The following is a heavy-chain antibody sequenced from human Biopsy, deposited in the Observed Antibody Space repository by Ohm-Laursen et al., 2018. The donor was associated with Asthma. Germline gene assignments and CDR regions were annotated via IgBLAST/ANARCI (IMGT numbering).Heavy chain of an antibody. CDR2: IYYSGST. Sequence: SETLSLTCSVSGGSISNYYWNWIRQPPGQGLEWIGYIYYSGSTNYNPSLKSRVTISVDTSKNQFSLRLTSVTAADTAVYYCARGSSSRLSQWELLVSGGKRAHSYYGMDVWGQGTTVTVSS. V-gene: IGHV4-59*12. CDR3: ARGSSSRLSQWELLVSGGKRAHSYYGMDV. D-gene: IGHD1-26*01. CDR1: GGSISNYY. J-gene: IGHJ6*02.